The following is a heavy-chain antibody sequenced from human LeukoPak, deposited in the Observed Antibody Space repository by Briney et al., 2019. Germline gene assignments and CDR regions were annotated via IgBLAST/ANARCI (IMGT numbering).Heavy chain of an antibody. D-gene: IGHD6-13*01. V-gene: IGHV3-53*05. CDR1: GVAVNSYF. CDR2: ISIEGIT. Sequence: GGSLRLSCAVAGVAVNSYFMGWVRQAPGKGLEWVSIISIEGITYYADSVKGRFTISRDNSKNTLYLQMNSLRAEDTAVYYCARDLKLSYSSSWYYVWFDPWGQGTLVTVSS. CDR3: ARDLKLSYSSSWYYVWFDP. J-gene: IGHJ5*02.